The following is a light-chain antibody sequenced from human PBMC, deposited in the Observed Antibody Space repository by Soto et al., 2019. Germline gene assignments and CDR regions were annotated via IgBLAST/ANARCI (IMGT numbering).Light chain of an antibody. CDR2: AAS. Sequence: DLQMTQSPSSLSASVGDRVTITCRASQSISSYLNWFQQKPGKAPKLLIYAASSLQSGVPSRFSGSGSGTDFTLTISSLQPEDFATYYCQQSYSGPRTFGQGTKVEIK. V-gene: IGKV1-39*01. CDR1: QSISSY. CDR3: QQSYSGPRT. J-gene: IGKJ1*01.